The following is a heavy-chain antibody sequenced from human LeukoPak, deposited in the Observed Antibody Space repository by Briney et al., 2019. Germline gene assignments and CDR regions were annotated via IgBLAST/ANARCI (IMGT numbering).Heavy chain of an antibody. D-gene: IGHD3-22*01. V-gene: IGHV4-39*01. CDR1: GGSISSSNYY. Sequence: PSETLSLTCTVSGGSISSSNYYWGWIRQPPEKVLEWIGTIYYTGSTFYNPSLKSRVTISVDTPKNQFSLRLTSVTAADTAVYYCARQYYESSGYVDYWGQGYLVTVSS. CDR2: IYYTGST. CDR3: ARQYYESSGYVDY. J-gene: IGHJ4*02.